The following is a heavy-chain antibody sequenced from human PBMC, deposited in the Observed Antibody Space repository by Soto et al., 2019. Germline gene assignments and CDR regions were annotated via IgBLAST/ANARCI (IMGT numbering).Heavy chain of an antibody. CDR3: ARDFSLESVVGFLYYYGMDV. CDR1: GYTFTGCY. V-gene: IGHV1-2*02. Sequence: GASVKVSCKASGYTFTGCYMHWVRQAPGQGLEWMGWINPNSGGTNYAQKFQGRVTMTRDTSISTAYMELSRLRSDDTAVYYCARDFSLESVVGFLYYYGMDVWAQGTTVTVSS. CDR2: INPNSGGT. D-gene: IGHD3-3*01. J-gene: IGHJ6*02.